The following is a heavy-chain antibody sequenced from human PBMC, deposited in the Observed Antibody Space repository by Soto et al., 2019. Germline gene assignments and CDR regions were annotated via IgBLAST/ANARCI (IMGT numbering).Heavy chain of an antibody. CDR1: GFTFSDSA. Sequence: GGSLRLSCAASGFTFSDSAMHWVRQASGKGLEWVGRIRSKANDYATAYAASVKGRFTISRDDSKNTAYLQMNSLKTEDTAVYYCTRKCISTSCYTDYWGQGTLVTVSS. J-gene: IGHJ4*02. V-gene: IGHV3-73*01. D-gene: IGHD2-2*02. CDR3: TRKCISTSCYTDY. CDR2: IRSKANDYAT.